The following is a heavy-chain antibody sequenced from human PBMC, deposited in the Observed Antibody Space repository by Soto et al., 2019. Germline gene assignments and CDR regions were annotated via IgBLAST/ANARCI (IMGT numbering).Heavy chain of an antibody. V-gene: IGHV5-51*03. J-gene: IGHJ6*02. CDR3: PRSSRKGGVVLMGYYYYYGMDV. CDR2: IYPDDSGT. Sequence: PAESLNISFKGSGYSFTSYWIGWVRQMPGKGLEWMGIIYPDDSGTRYSPSFQGQFTISADESISTAYLQWSSLKASDTAMYYCPRSSRKGGVVLMGYYYYYGMDVCGQGTTVTV. D-gene: IGHD3-3*01. CDR1: GYSFTSYW.